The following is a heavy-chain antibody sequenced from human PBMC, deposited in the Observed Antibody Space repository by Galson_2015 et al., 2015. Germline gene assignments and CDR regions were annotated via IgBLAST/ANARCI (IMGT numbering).Heavy chain of an antibody. D-gene: IGHD3-10*01. J-gene: IGHJ4*02. V-gene: IGHV5-51*01. CDR1: GYGFTNYW. CDR2: IYPSDSDT. CDR3: ARPRGFEDLHYFDS. Sequence: QSGAEVKKPGESLKISCKGSGYGFTNYWIAWVRQMPEKGLEWMGIIYPSDSDTRYSPSFQDQVTISADKSISTAYLQWSSLKASDTAMYYCARPRGFEDLHYFDSWGQGTLVTVSS.